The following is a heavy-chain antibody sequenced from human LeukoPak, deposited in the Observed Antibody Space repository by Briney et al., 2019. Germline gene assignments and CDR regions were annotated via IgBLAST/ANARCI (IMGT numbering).Heavy chain of an antibody. Sequence: PGGSLRLSCAASGFTFSSYAMSWVRQAPGKGLEWVSDVSGSGGSTYYADSVKGRFTISRDNSKNTLYLQMISLRAEDTAVYYCAKSAAAAGRTYFDSWGQGTLVTVSS. CDR3: AKSAAAAGRTYFDS. CDR1: GFTFSSYA. J-gene: IGHJ4*02. V-gene: IGHV3-23*01. CDR2: VSGSGGST. D-gene: IGHD6-13*01.